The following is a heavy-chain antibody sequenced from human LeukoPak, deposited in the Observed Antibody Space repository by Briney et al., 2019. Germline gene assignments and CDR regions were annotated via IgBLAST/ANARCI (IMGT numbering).Heavy chain of an antibody. J-gene: IGHJ3*02. Sequence: RGESLKISCQGSGYRFTTYWIGWVRQIPGKGLEWVGIMYPGDSDTRYSRSFKGQVTISADKSISTAYLQWSSLKASDTAMYYCARASGSRHGFDIWGQGTLVTVSS. CDR3: ARASGSRHGFDI. CDR2: MYPGDSDT. CDR1: GYRFTTYW. V-gene: IGHV5-51*01. D-gene: IGHD1-26*01.